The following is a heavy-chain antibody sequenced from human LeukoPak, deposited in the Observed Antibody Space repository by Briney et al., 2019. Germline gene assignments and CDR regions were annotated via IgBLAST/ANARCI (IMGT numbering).Heavy chain of an antibody. CDR3: ARFEAMVSPGFDY. D-gene: IGHD5-18*01. Sequence: SETLSLTCTVSGGSISSYYWSWIRQPPGKGLEWVGYIYYSGSTNYNPSLKSRVTISVDTSKNQFSLKLSSVTAADTAVYYCARFEAMVSPGFDYWGQGTLVTVSS. V-gene: IGHV4-59*01. CDR2: IYYSGST. J-gene: IGHJ4*02. CDR1: GGSISSYY.